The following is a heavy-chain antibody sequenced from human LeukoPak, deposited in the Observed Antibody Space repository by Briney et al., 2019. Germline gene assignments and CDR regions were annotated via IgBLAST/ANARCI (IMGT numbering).Heavy chain of an antibody. CDR1: GYSFTTYW. D-gene: IGHD6-13*01. CDR2: IYPGDSDI. J-gene: IGHJ4*02. CDR3: ARRDTRIAAAQLDY. V-gene: IGHV5-51*01. Sequence: GESLKISCKGSGYSFTTYWIAWVRQMPGKGLEWMGIIYPGDSDIRYSPSFQGQVTFSADKSISTAYLQWSSLKASDTAMYYCARRDTRIAAAQLDYWGQGTLVTVSS.